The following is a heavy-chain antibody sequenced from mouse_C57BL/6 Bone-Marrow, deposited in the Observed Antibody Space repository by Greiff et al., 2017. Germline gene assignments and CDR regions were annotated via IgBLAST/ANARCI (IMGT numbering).Heavy chain of an antibody. D-gene: IGHD1-1*01. V-gene: IGHV5-9*01. CDR1: GFTFSSYT. J-gene: IGHJ2*01. CDR3: ARSDYYGPDY. CDR2: ISGGGGNT. Sequence: DVQLVESGGGLVNPGGSLKLSCAASGFTFSSYTMSWVRQTPEKRLEWVATISGGGGNTYYPDSVKGRFTISRDNAKNTLYLQMSSLRSEDTALYYCARSDYYGPDYWGQGTTLTVS.